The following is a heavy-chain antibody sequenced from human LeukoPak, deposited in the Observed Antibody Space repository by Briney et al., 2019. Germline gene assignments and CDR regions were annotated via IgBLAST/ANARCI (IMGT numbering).Heavy chain of an antibody. CDR3: ARHPHDSSGYSAFDIDY. Sequence: RGESLKISCKGSGYSFTSYWIGWVRQMPGKGLEWMGIIYPGDSDTRYSPSFQGQVTISADKSISTAYLQWSSLKASDTAMYYCARHPHDSSGYSAFDIDYWGQGALVTVSS. J-gene: IGHJ4*02. D-gene: IGHD3-22*01. CDR1: GYSFTSYW. V-gene: IGHV5-51*01. CDR2: IYPGDSDT.